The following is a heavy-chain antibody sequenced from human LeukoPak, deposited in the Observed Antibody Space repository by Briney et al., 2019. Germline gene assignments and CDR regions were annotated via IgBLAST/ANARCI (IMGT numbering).Heavy chain of an antibody. CDR3: ARGQRGYSSSWYDY. D-gene: IGHD6-13*01. J-gene: IGHJ4*02. V-gene: IGHV4-59*01. CDR2: IYYSGST. Sequence: SETLSLTCTVSGGSISSYYWSWIRQPPGKGLEWIGYIYYSGSTDYNPSLKSRVTISVDTSKNQFSLKLSSVTAADTAVYYCARGQRGYSSSWYDYWGQGTLVTVSS. CDR1: GGSISSYY.